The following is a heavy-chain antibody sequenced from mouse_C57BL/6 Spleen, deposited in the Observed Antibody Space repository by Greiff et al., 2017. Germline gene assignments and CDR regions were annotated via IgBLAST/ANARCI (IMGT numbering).Heavy chain of an antibody. J-gene: IGHJ2*01. D-gene: IGHD1-1*02. CDR2: IDPENGDT. CDR3: TLYGYFDY. V-gene: IGHV14-4*01. CDR1: GFNFKDDY. Sequence: EVQLQESGAELVRPGASVKLSCTASGFNFKDDYMHWVKQRPEQGLEWIGWIDPENGDTEYASKFQGKATITADTSSNTAYLQLRNLTAEDTAGYYCTLYGYFDYWGQGTTLTVSS.